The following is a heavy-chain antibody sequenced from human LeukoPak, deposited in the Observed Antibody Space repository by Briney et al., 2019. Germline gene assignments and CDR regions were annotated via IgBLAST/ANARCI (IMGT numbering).Heavy chain of an antibody. V-gene: IGHV3-30*02. D-gene: IGHD3-10*01. J-gene: IGHJ4*02. CDR1: GFTFSSYG. CDR2: IRYDGSNK. CDR3: AKDFQPMVRGVRGAIFDY. Sequence: GGSLRLSCAASGFTFSSYGMHWVRQAPGKGLEWVAFIRYDGSNKYYADSVKGRFTISRDNSKNTLYLQMNSLRAEDTAVYYCAKDFQPMVRGVRGAIFDYWGQGTLVTVSS.